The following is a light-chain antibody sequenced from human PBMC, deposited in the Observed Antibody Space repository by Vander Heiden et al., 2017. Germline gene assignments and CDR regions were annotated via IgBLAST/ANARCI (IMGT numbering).Light chain of an antibody. Sequence: QSVLTQPPSVSGAPGQRVTIPCTGSSSNIGAGYDVHWYQQLPGPAPKLLIYGNSNRPSGVPDRFSGSKSGTSASLAITGLQAEDEADYYCQSYDSSLSHVVFGGGTKLTVL. CDR2: GNS. J-gene: IGLJ2*01. CDR1: SSNIGAGYD. V-gene: IGLV1-40*01. CDR3: QSYDSSLSHVV.